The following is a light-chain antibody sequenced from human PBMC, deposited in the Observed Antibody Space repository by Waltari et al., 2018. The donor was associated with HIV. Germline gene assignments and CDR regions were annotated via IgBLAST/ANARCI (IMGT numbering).Light chain of an antibody. CDR3: QQYDNLPYT. Sequence: DIQMTQSPSSLSTSVGDRVTITCQASQDISIYLNCYQQKAGKAPKLLIYDASNLETGVPSRFSGSGSGTDFTFTISSLQPEDIATYYCQQYDNLPYTFGQGTKLEIK. J-gene: IGKJ2*01. CDR2: DAS. CDR1: QDISIY. V-gene: IGKV1-33*01.